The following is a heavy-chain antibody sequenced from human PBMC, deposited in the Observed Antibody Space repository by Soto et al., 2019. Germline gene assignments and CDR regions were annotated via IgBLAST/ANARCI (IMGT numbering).Heavy chain of an antibody. CDR3: ASRYGDTFDY. Sequence: SETLSLTCTVSGGSISSYYWSWIRQPPGKGLEWTGYIYYSGSTNCNPSLKSRVTISVDTSKNQFSLKLSSVTAADTAVYYCASRYGDTFDYWGQGTLVTVSS. CDR2: IYYSGST. J-gene: IGHJ4*02. D-gene: IGHD4-17*01. CDR1: GGSISSYY. V-gene: IGHV4-59*08.